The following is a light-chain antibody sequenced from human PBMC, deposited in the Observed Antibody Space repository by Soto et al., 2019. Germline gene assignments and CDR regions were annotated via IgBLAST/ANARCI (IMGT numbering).Light chain of an antibody. CDR1: SSNIGAGYD. CDR2: QNN. V-gene: IGLV1-40*01. J-gene: IGLJ2*01. Sequence: QSVLTQPPSVSGAPGQTVTISCTGSSSNIGAGYDVHWYENIPGTAPKLLIYQNNNRPSGVPDRFSGSKSGTSASLAITGLQAEDEADYYCQSYDSSLRSVVFGGGTKLTVL. CDR3: QSYDSSLRSVV.